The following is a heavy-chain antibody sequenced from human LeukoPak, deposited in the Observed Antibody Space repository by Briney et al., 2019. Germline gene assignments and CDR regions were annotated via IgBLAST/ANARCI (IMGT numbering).Heavy chain of an antibody. D-gene: IGHD6-13*01. CDR2: IYTSGST. CDR3: VRLAAAGVNFDY. V-gene: IGHV4-61*02. CDR1: GGSISSGSYY. Sequence: SETLSLTCTVSGGSISSGSYYWSWIRQPAGKGLEWIGRIYTSGSTNYNPSLKSRVTISVDTSKNQFSLKLSSVTAADTAVYYCVRLAAAGVNFDYWGQGTLVTVSS. J-gene: IGHJ4*02.